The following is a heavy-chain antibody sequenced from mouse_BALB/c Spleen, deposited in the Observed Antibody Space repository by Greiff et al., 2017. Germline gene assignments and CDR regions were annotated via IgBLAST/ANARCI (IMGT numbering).Heavy chain of an antibody. J-gene: IGHJ4*01. CDR2: ISCYNGAT. V-gene: IGHV1S34*01. Sequence: LVKTGASVKISCKASGYSFTGYYMHWVKQSHGKSLEWIGYISCYNGATSYNQKFKGKATFTVDTSSSTAYMQFNSLTSEDSAVYYCARGYGNYVYAMDYWGQGTSVTVSS. D-gene: IGHD2-10*02. CDR3: ARGYGNYVYAMDY. CDR1: GYSFTGYY.